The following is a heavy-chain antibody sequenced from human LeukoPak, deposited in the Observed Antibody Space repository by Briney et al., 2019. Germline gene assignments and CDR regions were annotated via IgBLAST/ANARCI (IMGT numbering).Heavy chain of an antibody. D-gene: IGHD1-1*01. CDR3: ANEGASATYYFDH. Sequence: SETLSLTCSVSGGLISSGDYYWSWLRQPPGKGLEWIGYISYSGHTHYNPSLKSRVTISVDTSKNQFSLKLSSVTAADTAVYYCANEGASATYYFDHWGQGILVTVSS. CDR1: GGLISSGDYY. CDR2: ISYSGHT. V-gene: IGHV4-30-4*01. J-gene: IGHJ4*02.